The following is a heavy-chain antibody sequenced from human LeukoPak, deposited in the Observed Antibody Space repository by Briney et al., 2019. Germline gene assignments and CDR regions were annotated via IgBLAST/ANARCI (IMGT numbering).Heavy chain of an antibody. CDR2: ICSSSRDT. D-gene: IGHD3-22*01. V-gene: IGHV3-11*06. Sequence: GGSLRLSCAASGFTFSDYYMSWIRQAPGKGLEWVSYICSSSRDTTYADSVKGRFTISRDNAKNSLYLQMNSLRAEDTAVYYCARYDSSAHYWGYWGQGTLVTVS. CDR3: ARYDSSAHYWGY. CDR1: GFTFSDYY. J-gene: IGHJ4*02.